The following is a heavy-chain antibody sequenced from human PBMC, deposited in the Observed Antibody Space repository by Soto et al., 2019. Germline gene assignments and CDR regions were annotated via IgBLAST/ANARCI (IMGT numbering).Heavy chain of an antibody. CDR1: GGTFSSYA. CDR3: ARKGSIAARDYYYGMDV. Sequence: QVQLVQSGDEVKKPGSSVKVSCKASGGTFSSYAISWVRQAPGQGLEWMGGIIPIFVTANYAQKFQGRVTITSDESTSTAYMELSSLRSEDTAVYYCARKGSIAARDYYYGMDVWGQGTTVTVSS. CDR2: IIPIFVTA. J-gene: IGHJ6*02. D-gene: IGHD6-6*01. V-gene: IGHV1-69*01.